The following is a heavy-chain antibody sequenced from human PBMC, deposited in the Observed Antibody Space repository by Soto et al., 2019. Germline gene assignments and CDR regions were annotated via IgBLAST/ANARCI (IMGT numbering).Heavy chain of an antibody. J-gene: IGHJ6*03. CDR2: INYKSHI. CDR1: GFTFSSYS. V-gene: IGHV3-21*01. Sequence: EEQLVESGGGLVKPGGSLRLSCAASGFTFSSYSMNWVRQAPGKGLEWVASINYKSHIDYADSVKGRFTISRDNAKNSLYLQMNSLRADDTAVYFCARDLIYAGYYYYMDVWGIGTTVTVSS. D-gene: IGHD3-10*01. CDR3: ARDLIYAGYYYYMDV.